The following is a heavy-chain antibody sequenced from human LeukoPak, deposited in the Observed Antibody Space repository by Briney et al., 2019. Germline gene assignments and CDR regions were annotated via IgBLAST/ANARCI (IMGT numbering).Heavy chain of an antibody. CDR2: IYYSGST. CDR1: GGSISSSSYY. J-gene: IGHJ4*02. D-gene: IGHD5-24*01. V-gene: IGHV4-39*01. CDR3: ARHHGYSLWYFDY. Sequence: PSETLSLTCTVSGGSISSSSYYWGWIRQPPGKGLEWIGSIYYSGSTYYNPSLKSRVTISVDTSKNQFSLKLSSVTAADTAVYYCARHHGYSLWYFDYWGQGTLVTVS.